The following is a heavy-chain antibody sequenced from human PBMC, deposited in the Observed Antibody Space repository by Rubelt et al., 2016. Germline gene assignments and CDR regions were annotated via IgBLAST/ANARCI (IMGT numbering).Heavy chain of an antibody. CDR3: SRRSEFVHPYGMDV. J-gene: IGHJ6*02. CDR2: IYHGGST. Sequence: GLECIGEIYHGGSTNYNPSLKSRVTISVEKSKNQFSLQLISVTAADTAVYYCSRRSEFVHPYGMDVWGQGTTVTVSS. V-gene: IGHV4-4*02. D-gene: IGHD3-3*01.